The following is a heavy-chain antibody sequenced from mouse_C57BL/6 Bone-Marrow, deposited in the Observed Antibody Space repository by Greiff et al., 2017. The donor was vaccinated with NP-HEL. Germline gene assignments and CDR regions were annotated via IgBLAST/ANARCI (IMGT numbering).Heavy chain of an antibody. V-gene: IGHV5-6*01. CDR2: ISSCGSYT. J-gene: IGHJ3*01. Sequence: EVQGVESGGDLVKPGGSLKLSCAASGFTFSSYGMSWVRQTPDKRLEWVATISSCGSYTYYPDSVKGRFTISRDNAKNTLYLQMSSLKSEDTAMYYCASNDEAYWGQGTLVTVSA. CDR1: GFTFSSYG. CDR3: ASNDEAY. D-gene: IGHD2-12*01.